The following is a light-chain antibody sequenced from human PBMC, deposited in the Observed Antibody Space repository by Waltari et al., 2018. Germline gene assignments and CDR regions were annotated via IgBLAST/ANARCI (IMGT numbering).Light chain of an antibody. J-gene: IGLJ1*01. CDR2: DVV. V-gene: IGLV2-14*03. Sequence: QSALTQPASVSGSPGQSIAISCTGTRSDIGGYNAVSLYQQHPGKAPKLIIYDVVSRPSGVPDRFSGSKSGNTASLVISGLQADDEADYYCSSYTSNINYVCRTGTKVTVL. CDR1: RSDIGGYNA. CDR3: SSYTSNINYV.